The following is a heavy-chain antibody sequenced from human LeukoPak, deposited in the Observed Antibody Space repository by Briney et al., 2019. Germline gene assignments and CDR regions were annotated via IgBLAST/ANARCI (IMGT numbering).Heavy chain of an antibody. CDR2: ISDSGTST. D-gene: IGHD6-13*01. Sequence: GGSLRLSCAASGFTFSSYAMSWVRQAPGKGLEWVSAISDSGTSTYYADSVRGRFTISRDNSRNTLYLQMNSLRAEDTAVYYCAKGSRLRPFDYWGQGTLVTVSS. CDR3: AKGSRLRPFDY. CDR1: GFTFSSYA. V-gene: IGHV3-23*01. J-gene: IGHJ4*02.